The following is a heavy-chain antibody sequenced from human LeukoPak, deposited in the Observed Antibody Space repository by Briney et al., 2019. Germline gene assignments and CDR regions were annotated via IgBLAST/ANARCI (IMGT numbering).Heavy chain of an antibody. CDR1: GFTFSSYG. J-gene: IGHJ4*02. V-gene: IGHV3-30*18. CDR2: ISYDGSNK. CDR3: AKDSEVTAIVGYFDS. D-gene: IGHD2-21*02. Sequence: GGSLRLSCAASGFTFSSYGMHWVRQAPGKGLEWVAVISYDGSNKYYADSVKGRFTISRDNSKNTLYLQMNSLRAEDTAVYHCAKDSEVTAIVGYFDSWGQGILVTVSS.